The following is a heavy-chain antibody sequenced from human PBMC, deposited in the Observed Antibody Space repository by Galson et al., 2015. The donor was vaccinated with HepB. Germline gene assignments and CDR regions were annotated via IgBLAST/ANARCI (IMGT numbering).Heavy chain of an antibody. V-gene: IGHV3-30*18. Sequence: SLRLSCAASGFTFSTYGMHWVRQAPGKGLEWVAVIPYDGNNKKYADSVKGRLTISRDNSKNTLYLQMNSLRAEDTALYYCAKAWYYYGSGNGLHDAFDIWGQGTMVTVSS. D-gene: IGHD3-10*01. CDR3: AKAWYYYGSGNGLHDAFDI. CDR1: GFTFSTYG. CDR2: IPYDGNNK. J-gene: IGHJ3*02.